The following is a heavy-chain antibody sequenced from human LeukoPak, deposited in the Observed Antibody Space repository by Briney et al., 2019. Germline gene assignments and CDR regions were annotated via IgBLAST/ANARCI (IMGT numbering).Heavy chain of an antibody. CDR2: IKQDGSEK. V-gene: IGHV3-7*01. CDR3: ARDCSNSNCYAGY. Sequence: GGSLRLSCAASGFTFSRYWMTWVRQAPGKGLELVANIKQDGSEKYYVDSVKGRFTISRDNAKNSVYLQMNSLRAEDTAVYYCARDCSNSNCYAGYWGQGTLVTVSS. J-gene: IGHJ4*02. CDR1: GFTFSRYW. D-gene: IGHD2-2*01.